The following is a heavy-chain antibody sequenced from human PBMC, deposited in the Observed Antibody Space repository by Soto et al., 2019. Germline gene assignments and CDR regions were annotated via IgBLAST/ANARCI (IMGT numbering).Heavy chain of an antibody. Sequence: PGESLKISCKGSGYSFTSYWIGWVRQMPGKGLEWMGIIYPGDSDTRYSPSFQGQVTISADKSISTAYLQWSSLTAADTAIYYCARDREAGYNFYYGMDVWGQGTTVTVSS. D-gene: IGHD6-19*01. CDR3: ARDREAGYNFYYGMDV. CDR1: GYSFTSYW. CDR2: IYPGDSDT. J-gene: IGHJ6*02. V-gene: IGHV5-51*01.